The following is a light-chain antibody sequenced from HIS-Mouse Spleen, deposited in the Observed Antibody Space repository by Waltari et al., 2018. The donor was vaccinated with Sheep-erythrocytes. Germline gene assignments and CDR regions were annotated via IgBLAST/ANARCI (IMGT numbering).Light chain of an antibody. CDR2: DVS. V-gene: IGLV2-11*01. J-gene: IGLJ2*01. Sequence: QSALTQPRSVSGSPGQSVTISCTGTSSDVGGYNYVSWYQQHPGKAPKLMIYDVSKRPSGVPDRFSGSKCGNTAYLTIAGLQAEDEADYYCCSYAGSYTLVFGGGTKLTVL. CDR3: CSYAGSYTLV. CDR1: SSDVGGYNY.